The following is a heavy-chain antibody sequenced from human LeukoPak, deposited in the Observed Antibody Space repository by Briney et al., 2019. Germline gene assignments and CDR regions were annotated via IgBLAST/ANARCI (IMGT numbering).Heavy chain of an antibody. D-gene: IGHD3-3*01. J-gene: IGHJ4*02. CDR2: ISYDGSNK. CDR1: GFTFSSYA. Sequence: GGSLRLSCAASGFTFSSYAMPWVRQAPGKGLEWVAVISYDGSNKYYADSVKGRFTISRDNSKNTLYLQMNSLRAEDTAVYYCARSNYDFWSGPDYWGQGTLVTVSS. CDR3: ARSNYDFWSGPDY. V-gene: IGHV3-30-3*01.